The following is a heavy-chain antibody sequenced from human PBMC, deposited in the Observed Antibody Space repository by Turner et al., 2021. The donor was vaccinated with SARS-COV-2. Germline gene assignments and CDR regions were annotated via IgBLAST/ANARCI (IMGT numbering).Heavy chain of an antibody. Sequence: QLQLQESGPGLGKPSETLSLTCTVSSCPISRRAYYWGWIRQPPGKGLEWIGRFFYSGSTYYSPSLKSRITISVDTSKNQFSLNLSSVTAADTAVYYCARQVSILGRWLAPFDSWGQGTLVTVSS. J-gene: IGHJ4*02. CDR1: SCPISRRAYY. CDR2: FFYSGST. CDR3: ARQVSILGRWLAPFDS. D-gene: IGHD6-19*01. V-gene: IGHV4-39*01.